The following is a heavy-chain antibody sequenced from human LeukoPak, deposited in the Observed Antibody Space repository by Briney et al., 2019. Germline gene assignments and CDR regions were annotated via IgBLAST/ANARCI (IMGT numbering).Heavy chain of an antibody. J-gene: IGHJ3*01. CDR2: VGGLYSNI. Sequence: PGGSLRLSCVASGFTFSTYAMSWVRQAPGKGLEWISYVGGLYSNIYYADSVKGRFTISRDNAESSVYLQMNSLRAEDTAVYYCVRDHLWAFDFWGQGTMVAVSS. CDR1: GFTFSTYA. CDR3: VRDHLWAFDF. V-gene: IGHV3-48*01.